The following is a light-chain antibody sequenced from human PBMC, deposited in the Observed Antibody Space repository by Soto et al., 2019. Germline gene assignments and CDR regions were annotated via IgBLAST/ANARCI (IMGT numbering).Light chain of an antibody. V-gene: IGKV1-27*01. CDR2: TSS. Sequence: DIQMTQSPSSLSASVGDRVTITCRASQGIGNYLAWYQQKPGKVPKLLIYTSSTLQSGVPSRFSGSGSGTDFTLTISRLEPEDFAVYYCQQYGSSPRTCGQGTKVDIK. J-gene: IGKJ1*01. CDR3: QQYGSSPRT. CDR1: QGIGNY.